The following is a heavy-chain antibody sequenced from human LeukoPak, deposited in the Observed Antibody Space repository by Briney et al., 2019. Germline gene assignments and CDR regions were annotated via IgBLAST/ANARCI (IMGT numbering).Heavy chain of an antibody. J-gene: IGHJ5*02. CDR2: INPSGGST. Sequence: GASVKVSCKASGYTFTSYYMHWVRQAPGQGLEWMGIINPSGGSTSYAQKFQGRVTMTRDTSTSTVYMELSSLRSEDTAVYYCAREGKVLLWFGEPHNWFDPWGQGTLVTVSS. D-gene: IGHD3-10*01. CDR3: AREGKVLLWFGEPHNWFDP. V-gene: IGHV1-46*01. CDR1: GYTFTSYY.